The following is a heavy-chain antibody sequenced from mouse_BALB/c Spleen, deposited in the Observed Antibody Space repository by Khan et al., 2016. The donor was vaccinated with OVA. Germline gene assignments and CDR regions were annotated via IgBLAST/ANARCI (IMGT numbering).Heavy chain of an antibody. Sequence: QVQLQQSGAELARPGASVKMSCKASGYTFTSYTIHWIKKRPGQGLEWIGYINPSNGYTNYNQKFKDKATLTTDKYSTKAYLQLSSLTSDDSAVYNCVRDGAYHRNDGWFAYWGQGTLVTVSA. D-gene: IGHD2-14*01. V-gene: IGHV1-4*01. CDR2: INPSNGYT. CDR1: GYTFTSYT. J-gene: IGHJ3*01. CDR3: VRDGAYHRNDGWFAY.